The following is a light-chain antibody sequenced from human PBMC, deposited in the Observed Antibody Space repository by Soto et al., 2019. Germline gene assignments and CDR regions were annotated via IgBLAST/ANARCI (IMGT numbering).Light chain of an antibody. V-gene: IGKV1-12*01. Sequence: DIQMTQSPSSVSASVGDRVTITCRASQGVGSWLAWYQQKPGEALKLLIYRISNLQSGVPSRFRCSGYGTDFTLTISSLQPEDFATYYCQQGDSLPLTFGGGTKVEIK. CDR1: QGVGSW. CDR3: QQGDSLPLT. CDR2: RIS. J-gene: IGKJ4*01.